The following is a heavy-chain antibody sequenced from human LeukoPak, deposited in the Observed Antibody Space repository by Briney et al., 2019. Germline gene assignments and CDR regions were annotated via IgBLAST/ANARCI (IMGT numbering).Heavy chain of an antibody. CDR1: GFTFNNYA. CDR2: ISGGGETT. V-gene: IGHV3-23*01. Sequence: GGSLRLSCAASGFTFNNYAMNWVRLAPGKGLEWVSSISGGGETTYYADSAKGRFTISRDNSQNTLYLQMNSLRAEDTAVYYCARDYADYVGYFFFDYWGQGTLVTVSS. CDR3: ARDYADYVGYFFFDY. D-gene: IGHD4-17*01. J-gene: IGHJ4*02.